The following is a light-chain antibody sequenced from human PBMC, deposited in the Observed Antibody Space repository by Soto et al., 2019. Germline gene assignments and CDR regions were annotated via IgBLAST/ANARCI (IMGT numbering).Light chain of an antibody. CDR2: DVS. CDR3: SSYTSSSTLEV. V-gene: IGLV2-14*01. Sequence: QSALAQPASVSGSPGQSITISCTGTSSDVGGYNYVSWYQQHPGKAPKLMIYDVSNRPSGVSNRFSGSKSGNTASLTISGLQAEDEADYHCSSYTSSSTLEVFGGGTKLTV. J-gene: IGLJ2*01. CDR1: SSDVGGYNY.